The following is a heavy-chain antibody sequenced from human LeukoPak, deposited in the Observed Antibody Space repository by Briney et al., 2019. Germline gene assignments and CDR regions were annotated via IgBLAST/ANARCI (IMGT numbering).Heavy chain of an antibody. V-gene: IGHV3-11*04. CDR1: GFTFSDDY. J-gene: IGHJ5*02. CDR2: ISSSGSTI. D-gene: IGHD3-10*01. CDR3: ARVFDYSGMFDP. Sequence: GGSLRLSCAAAGFTFSDDYMSWIRQAPGKGLEWVSYISSSGSTIYYADSVKGRFTISRDNAKNSLYLQMNSLRAEDTAVYYCARVFDYSGMFDPWGQGTLVTVSS.